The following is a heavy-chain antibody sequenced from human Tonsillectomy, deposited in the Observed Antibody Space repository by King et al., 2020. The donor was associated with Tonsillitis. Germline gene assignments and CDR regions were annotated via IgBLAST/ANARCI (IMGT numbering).Heavy chain of an antibody. Sequence: QVQLVQSGGGVVQPGRSLRLSCAASGFTFSSYGMHWVRQAPGKGLEWVAVISYDGSDKFYVDSVKGRFTISRDNSKNTLYLQMSGLRAEDTALYYCARDQSSYDSSGYYSDCGHGTMVTVSS. CDR3: ARDQSSYDSSGYYSD. J-gene: IGHJ3*01. V-gene: IGHV3-30*05. CDR1: GFTFSSYG. CDR2: ISYDGSDK. D-gene: IGHD3-22*01.